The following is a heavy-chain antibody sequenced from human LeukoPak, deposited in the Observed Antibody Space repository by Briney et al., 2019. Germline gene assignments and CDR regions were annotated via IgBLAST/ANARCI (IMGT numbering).Heavy chain of an antibody. CDR2: ISSSSSYI. Sequence: PGGSLRLSCAASGFTFSSYSMNWVRQAPGKGLEWVSSISSSSSYIYYADSVKGRFTISRDNAKNSLYLQMNSLRAEDTAVYYCAKGVPPTAVAGPFDYWGQGTLVTVSS. D-gene: IGHD6-19*01. CDR3: AKGVPPTAVAGPFDY. V-gene: IGHV3-21*04. CDR1: GFTFSSYS. J-gene: IGHJ4*02.